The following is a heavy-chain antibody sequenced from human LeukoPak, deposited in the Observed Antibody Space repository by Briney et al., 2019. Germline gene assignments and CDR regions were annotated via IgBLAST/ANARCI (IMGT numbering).Heavy chain of an antibody. CDR1: GFTFSSYA. V-gene: IGHV3-23*01. CDR3: AKDGGQDYGDYDSAFDY. CDR2: ISGSGGST. Sequence: AGGSLRLSCAASGFTFSSYAMSWVRQAPGKGLERVSAISGSGGSTYYADSVKGRFTISRDNSKNTLYLQMYSLRAEDTAVYYCAKDGGQDYGDYDSAFDYWGQGTLVTVSS. J-gene: IGHJ4*02. D-gene: IGHD4-17*01.